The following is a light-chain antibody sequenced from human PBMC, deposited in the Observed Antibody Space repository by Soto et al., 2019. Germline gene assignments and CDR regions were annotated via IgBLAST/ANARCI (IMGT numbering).Light chain of an antibody. Sequence: QPVLTQSPSASGTPGQRVTISCSGSRSNIGTNTVSWYQHVPGTAPKLLIYSNDQRPSAVPGRFSGSKSGTSASLAISGLLSEDEADYYCATWDDSLNVVFGGGTKVTVL. V-gene: IGLV1-44*01. J-gene: IGLJ2*01. CDR3: ATWDDSLNVV. CDR1: RSNIGTNT. CDR2: SND.